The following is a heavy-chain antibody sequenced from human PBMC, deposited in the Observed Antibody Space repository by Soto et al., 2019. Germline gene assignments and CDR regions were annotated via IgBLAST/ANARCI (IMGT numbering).Heavy chain of an antibody. J-gene: IGHJ3*02. V-gene: IGHV1-46*03. CDR1: GYTFTSYY. CDR2: INPSGGST. D-gene: IGHD1-26*01. CDR3: ASRGELRYDAFDI. Sequence: ASVKVSCKASGYTFTSYYMHWVRQAPGQGLEWMGIINPSGGSTSYAQKFQGRVTMTRDTSTSTVYMELSSLRSEDTAVYYCASRGELRYDAFDISGQGTMVTVSS.